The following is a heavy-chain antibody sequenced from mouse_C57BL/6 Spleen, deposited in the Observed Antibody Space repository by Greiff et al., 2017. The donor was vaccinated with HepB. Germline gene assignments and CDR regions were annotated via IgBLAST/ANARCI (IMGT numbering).Heavy chain of an antibody. Sequence: EVKVVESGGGLVKPGGSLKLSCAASGFTFSDYGMHWVRQAPEKGLEWVAYISSGSSTIYYADTVKGRFTISRDNAKNTLFLQMTSLRSEDTAMYYCARDYYGSSYTWYFDVWGTGTTVTVSS. CDR1: GFTFSDYG. CDR2: ISSGSSTI. J-gene: IGHJ1*03. CDR3: ARDYYGSSYTWYFDV. D-gene: IGHD1-1*01. V-gene: IGHV5-17*01.